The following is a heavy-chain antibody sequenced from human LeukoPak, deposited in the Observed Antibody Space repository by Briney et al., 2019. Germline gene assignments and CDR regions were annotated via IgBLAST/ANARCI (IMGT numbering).Heavy chain of an antibody. CDR1: GDSVSSTNYY. Sequence: PSETLSLTCTVSGDSVSSTNYYWGWIRQPPGRGLEWIASIRYSESAYYSPSLKSRATISVDKSKNQFSLRLRSLTATDTAVYYCATQDSSHYWGQGTLVTVSS. V-gene: IGHV4-39*01. D-gene: IGHD3-22*01. CDR2: IRYSESA. J-gene: IGHJ4*02. CDR3: ATQDSSHY.